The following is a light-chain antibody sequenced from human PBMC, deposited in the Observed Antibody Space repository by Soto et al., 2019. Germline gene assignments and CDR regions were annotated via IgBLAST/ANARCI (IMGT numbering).Light chain of an antibody. CDR2: DAS. V-gene: IGKV1-8*01. CDR3: QHYNNWPIT. Sequence: AIRMTQSPSSFAASTGDNVTITCRASQGIGNSLAWYQQKPGKAPNLLIYDASTLQSGVPARFSGSGSGSDFTLTITSLQSEDFATYYCQHYNNWPITFGQGTRLEIK. J-gene: IGKJ5*01. CDR1: QGIGNS.